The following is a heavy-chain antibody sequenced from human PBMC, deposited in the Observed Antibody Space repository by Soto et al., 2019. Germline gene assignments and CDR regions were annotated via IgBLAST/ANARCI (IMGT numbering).Heavy chain of an antibody. J-gene: IGHJ4*02. Sequence: SETLSLTCAVSSYSIRSGDYWAWIRQSPGKGLEWFGSISHSGDTFYNPSLRSRVILSIDASKNQFSLELTSVTAADTALYYCARVHSSGHGVDYWGQGTLVTVSS. CDR1: SYSIRSGDY. D-gene: IGHD6-19*01. CDR3: ARVHSSGHGVDY. CDR2: ISHSGDT. V-gene: IGHV4-38-2*01.